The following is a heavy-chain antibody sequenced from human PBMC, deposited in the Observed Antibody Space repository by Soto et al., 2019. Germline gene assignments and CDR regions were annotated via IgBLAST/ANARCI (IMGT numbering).Heavy chain of an antibody. D-gene: IGHD2-15*01. J-gene: IGHJ6*03. Sequence: SETLSLTCAVYGGSFSGYYWSWIRQPPGKGLEWIGEINHSGSTNYNPSLKSRVTISVDTSKNQFSLKLSSVTAADTAVYYGARDVVAAGGYMDVWGKGTTVTVSS. CDR3: ARDVVAAGGYMDV. CDR1: GGSFSGYY. CDR2: INHSGST. V-gene: IGHV4-34*01.